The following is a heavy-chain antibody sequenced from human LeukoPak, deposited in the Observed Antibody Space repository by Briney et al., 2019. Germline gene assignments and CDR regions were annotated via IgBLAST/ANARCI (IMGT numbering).Heavy chain of an antibody. V-gene: IGHV4-34*01. Sequence: SETLPLTCAVYGGSFSGYYWSWIRQPPGKGLEWIGEINHSGSTNYNPSLKSRVTISVDTSKNQFSLKLSSVTAADTAVYYCARGGYCSSTSCSSFDYWGQGTLVTVSS. CDR1: GGSFSGYY. J-gene: IGHJ4*02. D-gene: IGHD2-2*01. CDR2: INHSGST. CDR3: ARGGYCSSTSCSSFDY.